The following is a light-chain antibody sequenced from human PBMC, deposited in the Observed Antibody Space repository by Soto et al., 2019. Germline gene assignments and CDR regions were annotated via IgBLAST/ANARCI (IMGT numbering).Light chain of an antibody. J-gene: IGLJ3*02. V-gene: IGLV2-11*01. CDR3: YSYAVPPV. Sequence: QSALTQPRSVSGSPGQSVTISCTGTSSDVGGYNWVSWYQQHPGKVPKLIIYDVTKRPSGVPDRFSGSKSANTASLTISGLQAEDEADYFCYSYAVPPVFGGGTKLTVL. CDR1: SSDVGGYNW. CDR2: DVT.